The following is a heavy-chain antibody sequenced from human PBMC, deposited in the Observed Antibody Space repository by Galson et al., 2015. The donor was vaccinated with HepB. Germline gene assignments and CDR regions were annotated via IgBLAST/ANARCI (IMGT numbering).Heavy chain of an antibody. V-gene: IGHV1-18*04. CDR2: ISAYNGNT. J-gene: IGHJ4*02. CDR1: GYTFTSYG. Sequence: SVKVSCKASGYTFTSYGISWVRQAPGQGLEWMGWISAYNGNTNYAQKLQGRVTMTTDTSTSTAYMELRSLRSDDTAVYYCARDRCSGGSCYSGYWGQGTLVTVSS. CDR3: ARDRCSGGSCYSGY. D-gene: IGHD2-15*01.